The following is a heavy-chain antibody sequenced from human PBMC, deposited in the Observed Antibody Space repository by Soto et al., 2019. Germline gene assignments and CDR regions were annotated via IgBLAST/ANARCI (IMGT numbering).Heavy chain of an antibody. Sequence: SETLSLTCSVSGGSISSRDWWTWVRQAPGKGLEWIGKIYHGGGTNFSPSLRGRVNISIDKSRKFFSLTLNSVTAADTAIYFCATGNVDSMLESWGRGTLVTVSS. CDR2: IYHGGGT. V-gene: IGHV4-4*02. D-gene: IGHD3-3*01. CDR1: GGSISSRDW. CDR3: ATGNVDSMLES. J-gene: IGHJ4*02.